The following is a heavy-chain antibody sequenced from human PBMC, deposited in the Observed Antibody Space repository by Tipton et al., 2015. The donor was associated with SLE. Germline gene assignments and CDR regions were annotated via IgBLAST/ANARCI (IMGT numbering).Heavy chain of an antibody. CDR3: ARSPRSSTSRLGYWYFDL. V-gene: IGHV3-30*03. D-gene: IGHD2-2*01. CDR1: GFTFSNYG. J-gene: IGHJ2*01. Sequence: SLRLSCAASGFTFSNYGMHWVRQAPGKGLEWVAVISYDGSNKYYADSVKGRFTISRDNSKNTLYLQMSSLRAEDTAVYYCARSPRSSTSRLGYWYFDLWGRGTLVTVSS. CDR2: ISYDGSNK.